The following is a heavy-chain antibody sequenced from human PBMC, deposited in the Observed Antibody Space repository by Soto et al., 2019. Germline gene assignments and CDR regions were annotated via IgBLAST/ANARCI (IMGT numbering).Heavy chain of an antibody. CDR3: ARWNFCDNSGRYPPYFQH. D-gene: IGHD3-22*01. CDR2: IFFSGST. V-gene: IGHV4-61*01. CDR1: GGSVSSGSYY. Sequence: SETLSLTSTVSGGSVSSGSYYWSWIRQPPVKGLGRLGFIFFSGSTHYNPSLRRRVTMSVDTSRHQFSLNLTSVTAAVTAVYYCARWNFCDNSGRYPPYFQHWGQGTQVTVSS. J-gene: IGHJ1*01.